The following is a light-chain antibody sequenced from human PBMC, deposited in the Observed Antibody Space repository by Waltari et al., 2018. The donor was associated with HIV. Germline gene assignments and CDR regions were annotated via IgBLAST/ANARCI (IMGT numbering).Light chain of an antibody. CDR1: QSLLHSNGYNY. CDR2: LGS. Sequence: DILMTQSPLSLSVTPGEPASISCRSSQSLLHSNGYNYLDWYLQMPGQSPQLLIYLGSNRASGVHDRFSGTGSGTDFTLKITRVEAEDVGVYYCMQALQTPLTFGGGTKVEIK. V-gene: IGKV2-28*01. CDR3: MQALQTPLT. J-gene: IGKJ4*01.